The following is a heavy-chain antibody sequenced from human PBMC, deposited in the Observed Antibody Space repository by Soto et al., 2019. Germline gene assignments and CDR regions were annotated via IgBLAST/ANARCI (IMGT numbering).Heavy chain of an antibody. Sequence: PSETLSLTCTVSGGSISSSSYYWGWIRQPPGKGLEWIGSIYYSGSTYYNPSLKSRVTISVDTSKNQFSLKLSSVTAADTAVYYCARPGVTMVRGAIYGMDVWGQGTTVTVSS. CDR3: ARPGVTMVRGAIYGMDV. CDR1: GGSISSSSYY. D-gene: IGHD3-10*01. J-gene: IGHJ6*02. CDR2: IYYSGST. V-gene: IGHV4-39*01.